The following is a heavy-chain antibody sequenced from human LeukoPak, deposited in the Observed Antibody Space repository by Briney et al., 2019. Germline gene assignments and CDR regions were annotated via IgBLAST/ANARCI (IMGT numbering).Heavy chain of an antibody. V-gene: IGHV4-34*01. J-gene: IGHJ4*02. CDR2: IIHSGST. CDR3: ARGFPSRRKAAADIFIEY. D-gene: IGHD6-13*01. Sequence: KPSVTLSLTCAVYGGSLSGYSWSWIRQPPGKGLEWIGEIIHSGSTNYSPSLKSRVAISVDTSKNQFSLKLSSVTAADTAVYYCARGFPSRRKAAADIFIEYWGQGTLVTVSS. CDR1: GGSLSGYS.